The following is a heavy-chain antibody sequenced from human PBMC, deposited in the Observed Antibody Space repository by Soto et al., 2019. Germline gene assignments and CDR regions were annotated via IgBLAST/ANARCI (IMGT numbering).Heavy chain of an antibody. CDR3: ARHYSSGSRNWFDP. CDR2: IYYSGST. Sequence: QLQLQESGPGLVKPSETLSLTCSVSGGSINSSSYFWGWVRQPPGKGLEWIGSIYYSGSTYYNPSLRSRVTISGDPSKNQFSLKLSSVTAANTAVFYCARHYSSGSRNWFDPLGQGTLVTVSS. V-gene: IGHV4-39*01. J-gene: IGHJ5*02. D-gene: IGHD6-19*01. CDR1: GGSINSSSYF.